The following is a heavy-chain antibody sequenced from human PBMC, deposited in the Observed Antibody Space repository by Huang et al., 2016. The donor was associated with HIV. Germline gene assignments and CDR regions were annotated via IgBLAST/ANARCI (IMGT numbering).Heavy chain of an antibody. Sequence: QVQLQQWGAELLKPSETLSLTCAVSGGSFSGHYWTWIRQPPGRGLEWIGEISDRGSTTYNPSLKSRVTISGDTSQSQFSLKVNSVTAADTAIYYCARMFKYDSGGYWGNDAFDIWGQGTMVTVSS. CDR3: ARMFKYDSGGYWGNDAFDI. CDR2: ISDRGST. J-gene: IGHJ3*02. D-gene: IGHD3-22*01. V-gene: IGHV4-34*02. CDR1: GGSFSGHY.